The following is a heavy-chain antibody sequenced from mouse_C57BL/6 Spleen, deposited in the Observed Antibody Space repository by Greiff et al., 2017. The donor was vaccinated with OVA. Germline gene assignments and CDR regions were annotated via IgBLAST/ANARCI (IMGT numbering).Heavy chain of an antibody. V-gene: IGHV1-64*01. CDR3: ARFYGSSYHYFDY. CDR1: GYTFTSYW. J-gene: IGHJ2*01. Sequence: QVHVKQPGAELVKPGASVKLSCKASGYTFTSYWMHWVKQRPGQGLEWIGMIHPNSGSTNYNEKFKSKATLTVDKSSSTAYMQLSSLTSEDSAVYYCARFYGSSYHYFDYWGQGTTLTVSS. CDR2: IHPNSGST. D-gene: IGHD1-1*01.